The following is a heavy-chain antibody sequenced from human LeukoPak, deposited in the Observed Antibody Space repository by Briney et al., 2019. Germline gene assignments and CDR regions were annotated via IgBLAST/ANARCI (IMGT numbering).Heavy chain of an antibody. CDR2: TYYSGNT. CDR3: ARGGRSLVAAQFDL. D-gene: IGHD2-15*01. CDR1: GSSISSSSYF. Sequence: PSETLSLTCTVSGSSISSSSYFWGWIRQPPGKGLEWIGSTYYSGNTYYNPSLKSRVTISVDTSKNQFSLKLSSVTAADTAVYYCARGGRSLVAAQFDLWGRGTLVTVSS. J-gene: IGHJ2*01. V-gene: IGHV4-39*01.